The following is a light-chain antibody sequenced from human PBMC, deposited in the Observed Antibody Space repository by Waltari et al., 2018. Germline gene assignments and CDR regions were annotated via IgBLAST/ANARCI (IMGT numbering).Light chain of an antibody. Sequence: DVVMTQSPLSLPVTLGQPASISCRSSQSLVHSDGNTYLNWFQQRPGQSPRRLFYRVSNRDSGVPDRFSGSGSGTDFTLKISRVEAEDVGVYYCMQCTHWPWTFGQGTKVEIK. CDR2: RVS. J-gene: IGKJ1*01. CDR3: MQCTHWPWT. V-gene: IGKV2-30*02. CDR1: QSLVHSDGNTY.